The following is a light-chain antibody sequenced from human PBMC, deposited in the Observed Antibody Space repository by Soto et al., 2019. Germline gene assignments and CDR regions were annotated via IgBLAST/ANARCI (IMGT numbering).Light chain of an antibody. Sequence: ELVFTQSPATPSLSPGERDPPSFRASQSVSDYLAWYQQKPGQAPRLLIYDASTRATGIPARFSGSGSGTDFSLTISSLEPEDFAVYYCQQRSHWPRTFGQGTKVDI. J-gene: IGKJ1*01. CDR2: DAS. CDR3: QQRSHWPRT. CDR1: QSVSDY. V-gene: IGKV3-11*01.